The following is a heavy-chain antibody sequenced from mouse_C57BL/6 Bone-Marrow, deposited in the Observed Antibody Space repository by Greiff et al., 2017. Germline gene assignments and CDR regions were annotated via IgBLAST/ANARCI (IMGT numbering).Heavy chain of an antibody. CDR1: GYTFTSYW. D-gene: IGHD4-1*01. Sequence: QVQLQQPGAELVMPGASVKLSCKASGYTFTSYWMHWVKQRPGQGLEWIGEIDPSDSYTNYNQKFKGKSTLTVDKSSSTAYMQLSSLTSEDSAVLYCAIANWYPYWYFDVWGTGTTVTVSS. CDR2: IDPSDSYT. J-gene: IGHJ1*03. CDR3: AIANWYPYWYFDV. V-gene: IGHV1-69*01.